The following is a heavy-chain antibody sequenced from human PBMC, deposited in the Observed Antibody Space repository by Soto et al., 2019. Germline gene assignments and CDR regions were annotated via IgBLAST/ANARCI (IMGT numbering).Heavy chain of an antibody. D-gene: IGHD3-3*01. CDR3: AIHGASDAGANYAFWCCYSRRYYFDY. V-gene: IGHV1-69*01. J-gene: IGHJ4*02. CDR2: IIPIFGTA. Sequence: QVQLVQSGAEVKKPGSSVKVSCKASGGTFSSYAISWVRQAPGQGLEWMGGIIPIFGTANYAQKFQGRVTITADESTSTANMELSILRSEDTAVYSCAIHGASDAGANYAFWCCYSRRYYFDYWGQGTLVTVSS. CDR1: GGTFSSYA.